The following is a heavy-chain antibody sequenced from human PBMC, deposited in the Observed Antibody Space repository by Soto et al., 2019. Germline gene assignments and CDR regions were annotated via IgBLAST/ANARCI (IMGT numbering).Heavy chain of an antibody. CDR1: GFTFNTYW. CDR2: IKPDGSAT. Sequence: EVQLVESGGGLVQPGGSLRHSCAASGFTFNTYWMSWVRQAPGKGLEWVANIKPDGSATDYVDSVKGRFTISRDNANNSLFLQMNSLRAEDTAVYYCARNGRWGHGTFVTVSS. J-gene: IGHJ4*01. V-gene: IGHV3-7*05. CDR3: ARNGR. D-gene: IGHD2-8*01.